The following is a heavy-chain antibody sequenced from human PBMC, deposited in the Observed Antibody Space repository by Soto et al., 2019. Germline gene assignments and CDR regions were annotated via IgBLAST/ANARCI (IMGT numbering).Heavy chain of an antibody. D-gene: IGHD6-19*01. CDR1: GFNFRTYG. CDR2: IFYDGISK. V-gene: IGHV3-30*03. J-gene: IGHJ5*02. CDR3: ARDRQQWLTSSLDP. Sequence: GGSVRLSXVASGFNFRTYGMHWVRQAPGKGLEWVANIFYDGISKYYADAVRGRFSVTRDNSKNTLDLQMTSLKEEDTAVYYCARDRQQWLTSSLDPWGQGTLVTVSS.